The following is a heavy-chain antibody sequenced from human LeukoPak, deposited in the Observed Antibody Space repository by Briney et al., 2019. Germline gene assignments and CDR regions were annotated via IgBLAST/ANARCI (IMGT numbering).Heavy chain of an antibody. Sequence: GESLRLSCAASGFTFISHTMSWVRQAPGKGLEWVSVIYSGGSTYYADSVKGRFTISRDNSKNTLYLQMNSLRAEDTAVYYCARGLRDIVATLDYWGQGTLVTVSS. J-gene: IGHJ4*02. CDR3: ARGLRDIVATLDY. CDR2: IYSGGST. CDR1: GFTFISHT. D-gene: IGHD5-12*01. V-gene: IGHV3-53*01.